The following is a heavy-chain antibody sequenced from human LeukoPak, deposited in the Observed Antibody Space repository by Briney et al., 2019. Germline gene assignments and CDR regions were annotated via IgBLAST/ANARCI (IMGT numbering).Heavy chain of an antibody. D-gene: IGHD3-16*01. J-gene: IGHJ6*03. Sequence: GGSLRLSCAASGFTFSSYWMNWVRQAPGMGLEGVANINQDGSEKYSVDSVRGRFTIFRDNAKNSLYLQMNSLRAEDTAVYYCARKTWGSPQGYMDVWGKGTSVTVSS. CDR2: INQDGSEK. CDR1: GFTFSSYW. V-gene: IGHV3-7*01. CDR3: ARKTWGSPQGYMDV.